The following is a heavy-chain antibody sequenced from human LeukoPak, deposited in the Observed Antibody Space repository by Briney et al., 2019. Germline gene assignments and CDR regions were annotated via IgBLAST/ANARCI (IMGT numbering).Heavy chain of an antibody. J-gene: IGHJ4*02. CDR1: GYSFSTYW. V-gene: IGHV5-51*01. D-gene: IGHD6-19*01. CDR2: IYPGDSDT. CDR3: AVPLHSSGWYYFDY. Sequence: GESLKISCKGSGYSFSTYWIAWVRQMPGKGLEWMGFIYPGDSDTTYSPSFQGQVTISADKSISTAYLQWSSLKASDTAIYYCAVPLHSSGWYYFDYWGQRTLVTVSS.